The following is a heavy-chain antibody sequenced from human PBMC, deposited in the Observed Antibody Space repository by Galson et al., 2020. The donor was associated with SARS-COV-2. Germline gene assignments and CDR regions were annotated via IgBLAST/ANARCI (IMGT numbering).Heavy chain of an antibody. CDR1: GYNFDNHW. V-gene: IGHV5-51*01. CDR2: IYPYESDT. CDR3: ATVTLGGGLYYYYGLDV. J-gene: IGHJ6*02. D-gene: IGHD3-16*01. Sequence: HGESLKISCQGSGYNFDNHWIAWVRQMPGKGLEWMGIIYPYESDTRYSPSFQGQVTLSADKSTNTAYLQWSSLKASDTAIYYCATVTLGGGLYYYYGLDVWGQGTTLTVSS.